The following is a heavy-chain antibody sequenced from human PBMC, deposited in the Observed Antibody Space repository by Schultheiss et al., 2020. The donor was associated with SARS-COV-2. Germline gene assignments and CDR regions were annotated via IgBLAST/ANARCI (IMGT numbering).Heavy chain of an antibody. D-gene: IGHD2-2*01. CDR2: IIPIFGTA. J-gene: IGHJ6*02. CDR1: GYTFTSYY. CDR3: ARVVPAAKEYYYYYGMDV. Sequence: ASVKVSCKASGYTFTSYYMHWVRQAPGQGLEWMGGIIPIFGTANYAQKFQGRVTMTTDTSTSTAYMELRSLRSDDTAVYYCARVVPAAKEYYYYYGMDVWGQGTTVTVSS. V-gene: IGHV1-46*01.